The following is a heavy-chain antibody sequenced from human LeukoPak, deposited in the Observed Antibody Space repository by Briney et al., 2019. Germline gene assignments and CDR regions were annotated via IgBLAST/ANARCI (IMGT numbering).Heavy chain of an antibody. Sequence: SETLSLTCTVSGGSISSYYWSWIRQPPGKGLEWIGYIYYSGSINYNPSLKSRVTISVDTSKNQFSLKLSSVTAADTAVYYCARAQGLLWFGVIPFRMDVWGKGTTVTISS. D-gene: IGHD3-10*01. CDR3: ARAQGLLWFGVIPFRMDV. V-gene: IGHV4-59*01. CDR1: GGSISSYY. J-gene: IGHJ6*04. CDR2: IYYSGSI.